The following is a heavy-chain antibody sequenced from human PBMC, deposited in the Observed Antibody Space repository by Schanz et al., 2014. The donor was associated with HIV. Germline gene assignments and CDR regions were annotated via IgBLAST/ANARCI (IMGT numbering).Heavy chain of an antibody. J-gene: IGHJ4*02. Sequence: QVQLVESGGGAVQPGKSLRVSCAASGFTFTSYGMHWARQTPGRGLEWVAVIWYDGTNKYYADSVKGRFTISRDNSKNTLYLQMNSLRAEDTAVYYCAKSGGWGKVLYHFDYWGQGTVVTVSS. V-gene: IGHV3-33*08. CDR3: AKSGGWGKVLYHFDY. CDR2: IWYDGTNK. CDR1: GFTFTSYG. D-gene: IGHD6-19*01.